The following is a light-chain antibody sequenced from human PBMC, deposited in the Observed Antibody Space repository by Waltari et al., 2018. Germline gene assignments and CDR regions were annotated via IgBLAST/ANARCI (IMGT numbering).Light chain of an antibody. CDR2: GAS. V-gene: IGKV3-20*01. CDR1: RTVSSSY. CDR3: QQYGSSPPLT. J-gene: IGKJ4*01. Sequence: DIVLTQSPATLSSSPGERATLSCRASRTVSSSYLAWSQQKPGQAPRLLIYGASSRATGIPDRFSGSGSGTDFTLTISRLEPEDFAVYYCQQYGSSPPLTFGGGTKVEIK.